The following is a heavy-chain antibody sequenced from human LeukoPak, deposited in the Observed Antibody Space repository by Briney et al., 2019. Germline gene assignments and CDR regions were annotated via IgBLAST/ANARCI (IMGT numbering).Heavy chain of an antibody. CDR3: ATGERLVPAAMWFDY. CDR1: GYTFTDYY. J-gene: IGHJ4*02. D-gene: IGHD2-2*01. CDR2: INPKSGGR. V-gene: IGHV1-2*02. Sequence: AASVKVSCKASGYTFTDYYMHWVRPAPGQGLEWMGWINPKSGGRSYAQRFQGRVTMTMDTSISTAYMELSRLRSDDTAVYYCATGERLVPAAMWFDYWGQGTLVTVSS.